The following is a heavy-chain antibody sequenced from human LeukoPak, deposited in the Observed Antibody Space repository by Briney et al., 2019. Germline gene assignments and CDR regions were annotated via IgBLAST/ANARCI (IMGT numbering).Heavy chain of an antibody. D-gene: IGHD5-18*01. CDR1: GGTFSSYA. CDR3: ARDTAMVTAANWFDP. J-gene: IGHJ5*02. CDR2: IIPIFGTA. Sequence: SVKVSCKASGGTFSSYAISWVRQAPGQGLEWMGGIIPIFGTANYAQKFQGRVTITADKSTSTAYMELSSLRSEDTAVYYCARDTAMVTAANWFDPWGQGTLVTVSS. V-gene: IGHV1-69*06.